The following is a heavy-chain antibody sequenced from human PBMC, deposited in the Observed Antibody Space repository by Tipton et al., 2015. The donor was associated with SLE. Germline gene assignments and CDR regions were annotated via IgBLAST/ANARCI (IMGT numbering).Heavy chain of an antibody. V-gene: IGHV3-30*02. Sequence: GSLRLSCAASGFTFSSYAMHWVRQAPGKGLEWVAFIRYDGSNKYYADSVKGRFTISRDNSKNTLYLQMNSLRAEDTAVYYCAKGSDSSSWYGYYYYGMDVWGQGTTVTVSS. CDR2: IRYDGSNK. D-gene: IGHD6-13*01. CDR1: GFTFSSYA. CDR3: AKGSDSSSWYGYYYYGMDV. J-gene: IGHJ6*02.